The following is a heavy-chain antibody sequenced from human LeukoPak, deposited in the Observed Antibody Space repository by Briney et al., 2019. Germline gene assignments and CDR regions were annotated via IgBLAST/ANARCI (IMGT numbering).Heavy chain of an antibody. J-gene: IGHJ4*02. CDR2: IHDSGST. V-gene: IGHV4-59*12. Sequence: SPSETLSLTCAVSGGSIGSYYWSWIRQPPGKGLEWIGYIHDSGSTKYNPSLKSRVTMPVDTSRNQFSLKLSSVTAADTAVYYCARDYGFREGSGYDYYFDYWGQGTLVTVSS. CDR3: ARDYGFREGSGYDYYFDY. D-gene: IGHD5-12*01. CDR1: GGSIGSYY.